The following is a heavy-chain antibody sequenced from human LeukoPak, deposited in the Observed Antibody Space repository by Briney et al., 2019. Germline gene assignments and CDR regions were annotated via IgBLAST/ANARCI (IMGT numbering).Heavy chain of an antibody. V-gene: IGHV3-21*01. CDR2: ISSSSSYI. J-gene: IGHJ4*01. CDR1: GFTFSSYS. CDR3: ASGSYCSGGSCFDY. Sequence: KTGGSLRPSCAASGFTFSSYSMNWVRQAPGKGLEWVSSISSSSSYIYYADSVKGRFTISGDNAKNSLYLQMNSLRAEDTAVYYCASGSYCSGGSCFDYWGHGTLVTVSS. D-gene: IGHD2-15*01.